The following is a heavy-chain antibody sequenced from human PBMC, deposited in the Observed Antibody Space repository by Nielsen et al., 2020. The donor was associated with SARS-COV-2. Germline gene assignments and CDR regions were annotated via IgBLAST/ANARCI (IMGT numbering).Heavy chain of an antibody. J-gene: IGHJ6*02. D-gene: IGHD6-19*01. CDR3: AREAGLRDSSGWYTKAPLYYYYGMDV. Sequence: ASVKVSCKASGYTFTSYYMHWVRQAPGQGLEWMGIINPSGGSTSYAQKFQGRVTMTRDTSTSTVYMELSSLRSEDTAVYYCAREAGLRDSSGWYTKAPLYYYYGMDVWGQGTTVTVSS. CDR2: INPSGGST. CDR1: GYTFTSYY. V-gene: IGHV1-46*01.